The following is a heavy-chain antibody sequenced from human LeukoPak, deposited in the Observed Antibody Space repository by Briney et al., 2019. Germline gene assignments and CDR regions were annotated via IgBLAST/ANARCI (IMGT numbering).Heavy chain of an antibody. Sequence: PGGSLRLSCAASGFTFSNYEMNWVRQAPGKGLEWVSFISSRGTLIYYADSVKGRFTISRDDAKSSLFLHMNSLRADDTAVCYCARVSGLGWHFDYWGQGTLVTVSS. CDR1: GFTFSNYE. CDR3: ARVSGLGWHFDY. J-gene: IGHJ4*02. CDR2: ISSRGTLI. V-gene: IGHV3-48*03. D-gene: IGHD6-19*01.